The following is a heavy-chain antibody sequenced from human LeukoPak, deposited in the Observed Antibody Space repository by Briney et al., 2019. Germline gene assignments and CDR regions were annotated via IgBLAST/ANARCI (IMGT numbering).Heavy chain of an antibody. D-gene: IGHD2/OR15-2a*01. CDR2: IYYSGST. CDR3: VRLSVVSPHRYFDL. J-gene: IGHJ2*01. CDR1: GGSISSSSYY. Sequence: KSSETLSLTCTVSGGSISSSSYYWGWIRQPPGKGLEWIGSIYYSGSTYYNPSLKSRVTISVDTSKNQFSLKLSSVTAADTAVYYCVRLSVVSPHRYFDLWGRGTLVTVSS. V-gene: IGHV4-39*07.